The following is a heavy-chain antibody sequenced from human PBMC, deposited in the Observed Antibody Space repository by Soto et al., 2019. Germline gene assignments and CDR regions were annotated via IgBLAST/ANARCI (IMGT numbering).Heavy chain of an antibody. CDR3: AHKRDVSRGFKS. V-gene: IGHV3-30-3*01. Sequence: PGGSTRLSCVASGLTFCSHTMHWVRQAPGKGLEWVTFIYPDGNGKYYTDSVKGRFTTSRDNSKNTMYLQMTNMDPVDTATYYCAHKRDVSRGFKSWGQGTLVTVSS. CDR2: IYPDGNGK. J-gene: IGHJ5*01. CDR1: GLTFCSHT.